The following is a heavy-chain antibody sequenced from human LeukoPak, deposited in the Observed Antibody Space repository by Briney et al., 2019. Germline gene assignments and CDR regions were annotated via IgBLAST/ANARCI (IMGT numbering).Heavy chain of an antibody. CDR2: INPNSGGT. D-gene: IGHD6-13*01. CDR1: GYTFTSYD. Sequence: GASVKVSCKASGYTFTSYDINWVRQAPGQGLEWMGWINPNSGGTNYAQKFQGRVTMTRDTSISTASMELSRLRSDDTAVYYCAREGITAADTNWFDPWGQGTLVTVSS. V-gene: IGHV1-2*02. CDR3: AREGITAADTNWFDP. J-gene: IGHJ5*02.